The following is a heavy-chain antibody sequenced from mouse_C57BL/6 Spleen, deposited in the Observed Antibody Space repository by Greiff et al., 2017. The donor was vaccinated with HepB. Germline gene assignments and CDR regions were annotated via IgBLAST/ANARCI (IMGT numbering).Heavy chain of an antibody. CDR1: GYTFTSYW. D-gene: IGHD2-4*01. CDR3: ARGDYGGFDY. Sequence: VQLQQSGAALAKPGASVKLSCKASGYTFTSYWMHWVKQRPGQGLEWIGYINPSSGYTTYNQKFKDKATVTAAKSSRKAYMHLSSLTYEDSAVYYCARGDYGGFDYWGQGTTLTVSS. CDR2: INPSSGYT. J-gene: IGHJ2*01. V-gene: IGHV1-7*01.